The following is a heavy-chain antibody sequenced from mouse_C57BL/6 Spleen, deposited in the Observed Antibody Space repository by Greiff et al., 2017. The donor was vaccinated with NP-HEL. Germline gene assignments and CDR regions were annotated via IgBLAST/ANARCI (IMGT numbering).Heavy chain of an antibody. J-gene: IGHJ1*03. CDR1: GYTFTSYW. Sequence: QVQLKQPGAELVRPGSSVKLSCKASGYTFTSYWMDWVKQRPGQGLEWIGNIYPSDSETHYNQKFKDKATLTVDKSSSTAYMQLSSLTSEDSAVYYCARGHLIFDVWGTGTTVTVSS. D-gene: IGHD3-1*01. V-gene: IGHV1-61*01. CDR3: ARGHLIFDV. CDR2: IYPSDSET.